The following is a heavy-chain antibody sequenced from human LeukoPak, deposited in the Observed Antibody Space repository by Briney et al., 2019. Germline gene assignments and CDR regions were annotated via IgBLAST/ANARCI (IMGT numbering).Heavy chain of an antibody. D-gene: IGHD3-22*01. CDR1: GFTFSSFA. CDR3: AKDRPYYYDAKEAFDI. Sequence: PGGSLRLSCAASGFTFSSFAMSWVRQAPGKGLEWVSAISGSGGSTYYADSVKGRFTISRDNSKNTLYLQMNSLRAEDTAVYYCAKDRPYYYDAKEAFDIWGQGTMVTVSS. J-gene: IGHJ3*02. CDR2: ISGSGGST. V-gene: IGHV3-23*01.